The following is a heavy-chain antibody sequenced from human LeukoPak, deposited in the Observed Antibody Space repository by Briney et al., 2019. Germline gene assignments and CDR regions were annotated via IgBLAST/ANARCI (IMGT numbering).Heavy chain of an antibody. CDR3: ARELGRVGAFDI. V-gene: IGHV3-33*01. CDR1: GFTFSSYG. J-gene: IGHJ3*02. CDR2: IWYDGSNK. D-gene: IGHD1-26*01. Sequence: PGGSLRLSCATSGFTFSSYGMHWVRQAPGKELEWVAVIWYDGSNKYYADSVKGRFIISRDNSKNTLYLQMNSLRAEDAAVYYCARELGRVGAFDIWGQGTMVTVSS.